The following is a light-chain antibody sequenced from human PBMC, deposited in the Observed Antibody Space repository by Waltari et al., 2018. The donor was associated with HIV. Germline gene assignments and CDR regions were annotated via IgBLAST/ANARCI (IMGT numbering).Light chain of an antibody. Sequence: QSALTQPASLSGSPGQSITISCTGTSSDVGAYYYVSWYQRHPDKAPKLIIYEVTTRPSGVSDRFSGSKSGNTASLTISGLQAEDEADYFCCSFTSTSTLHWVFGGGTKLTVL. CDR1: SSDVGAYYY. J-gene: IGLJ3*02. CDR3: CSFTSTSTLHWV. V-gene: IGLV2-14*01. CDR2: EVT.